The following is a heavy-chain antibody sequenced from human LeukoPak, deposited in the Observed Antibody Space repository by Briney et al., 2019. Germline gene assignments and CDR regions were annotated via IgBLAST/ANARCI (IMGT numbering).Heavy chain of an antibody. V-gene: IGHV3-23*01. D-gene: IGHD3-9*01. CDR2: ISGSGGST. CDR1: GFTFSSYA. Sequence: PGGSLRLSCAASGFTFSSYAMSWVRQAPGKGLEWVSAISGSGGSTHYADSVKGRFTISRDNSKNTLYLQMNSLRAEDTAVYYCARGLRYFDSPPDFWGQGTLFTVSS. CDR3: ARGLRYFDSPPDF. J-gene: IGHJ4*02.